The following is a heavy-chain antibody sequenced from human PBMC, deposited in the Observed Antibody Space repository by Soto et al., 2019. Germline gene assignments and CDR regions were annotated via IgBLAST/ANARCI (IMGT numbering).Heavy chain of an antibody. J-gene: IGHJ6*02. D-gene: IGHD3-3*01. CDR1: GGSISSSNW. V-gene: IGHV4-4*02. CDR2: IYHSGST. Sequence: SETLSLTSAVSGGSISSSNWWSWVRQPPGKGLEWIGEIYHSGSTNYNPSLKSRVTISVDKSKNQLSLKLSSVTAADTAVYYCARDYEGKNYDFWSGYRAYGMDVWGQGTTVTVSS. CDR3: ARDYEGKNYDFWSGYRAYGMDV.